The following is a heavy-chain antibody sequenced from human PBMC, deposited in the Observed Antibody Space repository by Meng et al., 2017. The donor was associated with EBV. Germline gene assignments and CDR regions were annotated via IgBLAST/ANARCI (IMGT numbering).Heavy chain of an antibody. J-gene: IGHJ4*02. CDR1: GASVSGGTFH. Sequence: QVQLQESGPGLVKPSEXLSLTCTXSGASVSGGTFHWSWIRQPPGKELEWIGYIYDGGTTIYNPSLKSRVTIFLDTSRNQFSLGLRSVTTADTAVYYCAKSSSSTPGVVDSWGQGTLVTVSA. V-gene: IGHV4-61*01. CDR3: AKSSSSTPGVVDS. CDR2: IYDGGTT. D-gene: IGHD6-6*01.